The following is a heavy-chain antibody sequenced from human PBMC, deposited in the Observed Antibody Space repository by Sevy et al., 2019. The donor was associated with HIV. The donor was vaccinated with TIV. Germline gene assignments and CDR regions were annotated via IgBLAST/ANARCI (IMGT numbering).Heavy chain of an antibody. J-gene: IGHJ4*02. Sequence: LSLTCAASGFTFPINAVGWVRQAPGKGLEWVSLISGSGSSTYYAESVKGRFTISRDNSKNTLYLQMHSLRAEDTAVYYCAKCVYAYEYFFDYWGQGTLVTVSS. D-gene: IGHD3-16*01. CDR2: ISGSGSST. CDR3: AKCVYAYEYFFDY. V-gene: IGHV3-23*01. CDR1: GFTFPINA.